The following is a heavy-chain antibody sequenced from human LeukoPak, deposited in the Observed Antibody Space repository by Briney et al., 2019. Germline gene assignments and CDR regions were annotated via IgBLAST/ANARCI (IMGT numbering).Heavy chain of an antibody. Sequence: SETLSLTCTVSGGSISSYYWSWIRQPPGKGLEWIGYIYYSGSTNYNPSLKSRVTISVDTSKNQFSLKLSSATAADTAVYYCARENYGSGYGMDVWGQGTTVTVSS. V-gene: IGHV4-59*01. CDR3: ARENYGSGYGMDV. D-gene: IGHD3-10*01. J-gene: IGHJ6*02. CDR2: IYYSGST. CDR1: GGSISSYY.